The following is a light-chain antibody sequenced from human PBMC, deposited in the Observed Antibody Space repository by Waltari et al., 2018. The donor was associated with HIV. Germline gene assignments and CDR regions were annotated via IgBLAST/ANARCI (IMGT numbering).Light chain of an antibody. CDR2: SNN. Sequence: QSVLTQPPSASGTPGQRVTISCSGSSSNIGSNTVHWYQHIPGTAPKLLIYSNNQRPSGVPDRFSGSKSGTSASLAISGLQSEDEADYYCAAWDDSLNGWVFGGGTKLTVL. J-gene: IGLJ3*02. V-gene: IGLV1-44*01. CDR1: SSNIGSNT. CDR3: AAWDDSLNGWV.